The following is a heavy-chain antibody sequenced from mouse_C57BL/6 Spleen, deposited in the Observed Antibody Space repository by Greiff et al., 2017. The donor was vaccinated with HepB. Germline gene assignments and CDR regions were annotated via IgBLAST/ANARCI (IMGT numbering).Heavy chain of an antibody. V-gene: IGHV5-9-1*02. CDR3: TRDFYDYSYYAMDY. J-gene: IGHJ4*01. CDR1: GFTFSSYA. Sequence: EVQRVESGEGLVKPGGSLKLSCAASGFTFSSYAMSWVRQTPEKRLEWVAYISSGGDYIYYADTVKGRFTISRDNARNTLYLQMSSLKSEDTAMYYCTRDFYDYSYYAMDYWGQGTSVTVSS. CDR2: ISSGGDYI. D-gene: IGHD2-4*01.